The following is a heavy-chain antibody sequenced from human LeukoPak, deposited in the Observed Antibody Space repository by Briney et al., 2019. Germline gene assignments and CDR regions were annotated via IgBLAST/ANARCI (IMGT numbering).Heavy chain of an antibody. V-gene: IGHV3-66*01. D-gene: IGHD3-16*02. CDR3: ARDGYDYVWGSYREGFYYFEY. CDR2: IYGGGNT. CDR1: GFTVSSNY. J-gene: IGHJ4*02. Sequence: GGSLRLSCAASGFTVSSNYVNWVRQAPGKGLEWVSVIYGGGNTDYADSVKGRFTISRDNAKNSLYLQMNSLRAEDTAVYYCARDGYDYVWGSYREGFYYFEYWGQGTLVTVSS.